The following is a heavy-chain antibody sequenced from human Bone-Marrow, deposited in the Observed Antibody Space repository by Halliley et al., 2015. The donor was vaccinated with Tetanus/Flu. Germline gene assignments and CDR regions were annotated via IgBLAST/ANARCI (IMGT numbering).Heavy chain of an antibody. D-gene: IGHD3-16*01. V-gene: IGHV3-21*01. CDR1: GFPFSSYT. CDR3: ARDLGAGYVWYFDL. CDR2: IIGSSDFI. J-gene: IGHJ2*01. Sequence: SPRLSCAASGFPFSSYTMNWVRQAPGQGLEWVSSIIGSSDFIYYADSVKGRFTISRDNAKNSLSLQMNNLRAEDTAVYYCARDLGAGYVWYFDLWGRGTLVTVSS.